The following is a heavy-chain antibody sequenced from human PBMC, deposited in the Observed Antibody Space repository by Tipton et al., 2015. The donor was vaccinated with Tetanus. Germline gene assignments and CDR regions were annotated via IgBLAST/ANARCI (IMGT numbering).Heavy chain of an antibody. J-gene: IGHJ6*03. CDR1: GFMFRKYA. Sequence: QLVQSGGGLIQPGGSLRLSCAASGFMFRKYAMHWVRQAPGKGLEWVAAISSDGGSKFYADSVKGRFTISRDSSTLFLQMNSLRPEDMAVYHCARDWRDTAVIIDYYYYMDVWGKGTTVTVSS. CDR3: ARDWRDTAVIIDYYYYMDV. D-gene: IGHD2-2*01. V-gene: IGHV3-30*04. CDR2: ISSDGGSK.